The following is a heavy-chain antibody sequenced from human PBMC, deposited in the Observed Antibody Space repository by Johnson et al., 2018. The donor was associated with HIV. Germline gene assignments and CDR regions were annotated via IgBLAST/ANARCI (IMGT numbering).Heavy chain of an antibody. V-gene: IGHV3-15*01. CDR1: GFTFSNAW. J-gene: IGHJ3*02. Sequence: VQLVESGGGLVKPGGSLRLSCAASGFTFSNAWMSWVRQAPGKGLEWVGRIKSKTDGGTIDYAAPVKGRFTISRDDSKNTLYLQMNSLRAEDTAVYCCAKDLLIAYCGGDCWDAFDIWGQGTMVTVSS. CDR3: AKDLLIAYCGGDCWDAFDI. D-gene: IGHD2-21*02. CDR2: IKSKTDGGTI.